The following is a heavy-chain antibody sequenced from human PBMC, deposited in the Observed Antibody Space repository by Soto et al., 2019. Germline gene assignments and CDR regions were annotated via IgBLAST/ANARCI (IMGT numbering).Heavy chain of an antibody. V-gene: IGHV4-39*01. Sequence: SETLSLTCTVSGDSVSNSYYYWGWIRQPPGKGLEWIGSIFYSGSTYYNPSLKSRVTISVDTSKNQFSLKLSSVTAADTAVYYCARRGSSRQIYHYGMDVWGPGTTVTVSS. CDR1: GDSVSNSYYY. D-gene: IGHD6-13*01. CDR2: IFYSGST. CDR3: ARRGSSRQIYHYGMDV. J-gene: IGHJ6*02.